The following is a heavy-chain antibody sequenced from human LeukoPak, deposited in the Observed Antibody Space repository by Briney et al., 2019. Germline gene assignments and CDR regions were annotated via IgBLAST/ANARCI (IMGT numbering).Heavy chain of an antibody. D-gene: IGHD6-25*01. CDR3: ARRRHPFDI. V-gene: IGHV4-59*08. Sequence: SETLSLTCTVSAGSIINYYWSWIRQPPGKGLEWIGYIYDRGSTNYNPHLKSRVTISVDTSKTQFSLKMPSVTAADTAVYYCARRRHPFDIWGQGTMVTVSS. CDR2: IYDRGST. CDR1: AGSIINYY. J-gene: IGHJ3*02.